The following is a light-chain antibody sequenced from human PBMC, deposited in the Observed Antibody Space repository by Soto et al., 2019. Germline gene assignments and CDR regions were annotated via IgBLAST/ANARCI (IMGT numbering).Light chain of an antibody. J-gene: IGKJ5*01. CDR3: QQYSSSPY. CDR1: QSVSTN. V-gene: IGKV3-15*01. CDR2: GAS. Sequence: IVMTHSPTTLSVSPWERATLSCRASQSVSTNLAWYQQKPGQVPSLLIYGASTRASGIPARFSGSGSGTEFTLTIGSLQSEDFAVYYCQQYSSSPYFGQGTRLEIK.